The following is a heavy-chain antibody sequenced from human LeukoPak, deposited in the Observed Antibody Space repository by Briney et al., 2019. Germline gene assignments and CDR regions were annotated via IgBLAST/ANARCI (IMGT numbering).Heavy chain of an antibody. Sequence: SVKVSCKSSGGTFSSYAIIWVRQAPGQGLDWMGRIIPILGIANYAQKFQGRVTITADKSTSTAYMELSSLRSEDTAVYYCARATYYYDSSGYKTGAFDIWGQGTMVTVSS. J-gene: IGHJ3*02. CDR3: ARATYYYDSSGYKTGAFDI. CDR2: IIPILGIA. V-gene: IGHV1-69*04. CDR1: GGTFSSYA. D-gene: IGHD3-22*01.